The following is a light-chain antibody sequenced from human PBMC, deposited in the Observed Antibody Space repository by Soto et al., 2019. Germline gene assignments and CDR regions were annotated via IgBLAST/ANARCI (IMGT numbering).Light chain of an antibody. CDR2: WAS. Sequence: DIVMTQSPDSLAVSLGERATINCKSSQDLFYSSTNNNYLAWYQQKPGQPPKLLVYWASTRESGVPDRFSGSGSGTDFTLTISSLQAEDVAVYYCQQYYSTPRTFGQGTKVEIK. J-gene: IGKJ1*01. CDR1: QDLFYSSTNNNY. V-gene: IGKV4-1*01. CDR3: QQYYSTPRT.